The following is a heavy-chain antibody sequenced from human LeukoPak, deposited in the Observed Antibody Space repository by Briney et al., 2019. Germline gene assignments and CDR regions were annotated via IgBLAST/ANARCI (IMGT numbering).Heavy chain of an antibody. V-gene: IGHV1-18*01. CDR1: GYTFTSYG. Sequence: APVKVSCKASGYTFTSYGISWVRQAPGQGVEWMGWISAYNGNTNYAQKLQGRVTMTTDTSTSTAYMELSSLRSEDTAVYYCAQTVTTYDYYMDVWGKGTTVTVSS. CDR2: ISAYNGNT. D-gene: IGHD4-17*01. CDR3: AQTVTTYDYYMDV. J-gene: IGHJ6*03.